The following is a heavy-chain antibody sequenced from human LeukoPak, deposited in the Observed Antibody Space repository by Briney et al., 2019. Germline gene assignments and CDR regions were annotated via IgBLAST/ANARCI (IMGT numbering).Heavy chain of an antibody. CDR1: GGSISSYY. CDR2: IYYSGST. Sequence: PSETRSLTCTASGGSISSYYWSWIRQPPGKGLEWIGYIYYSGSTNYNPSLKSRVTISVDTSKNQFSLKLSSVTAADTAVYYCARGYSSSWYRMVWFDPWGQGTLVTVSS. V-gene: IGHV4-59*01. D-gene: IGHD6-13*01. J-gene: IGHJ5*02. CDR3: ARGYSSSWYRMVWFDP.